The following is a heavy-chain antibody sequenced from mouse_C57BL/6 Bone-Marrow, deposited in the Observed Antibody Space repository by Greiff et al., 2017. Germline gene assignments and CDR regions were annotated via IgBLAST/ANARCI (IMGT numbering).Heavy chain of an antibody. J-gene: IGHJ3*01. CDR1: GFSFNTYA. CDR2: IRSKSNNYAT. Sequence: EAGGGLVQPKGSLKLSCAASGFSFNTYAMNWVRQAPGKGLEWVARIRSKSNNYATFYADSVKDRFTISRDDSGSMLYLQMNNLKTEDTAMYYCVRGRFLFAYWGQGTLVTVSA. V-gene: IGHV10-1*01. CDR3: VRGRFLFAY.